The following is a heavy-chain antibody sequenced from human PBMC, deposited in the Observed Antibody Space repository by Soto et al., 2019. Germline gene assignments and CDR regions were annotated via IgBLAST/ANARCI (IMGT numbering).Heavy chain of an antibody. Sequence: SGGGVVQPGRSLRLSCAASGFTFSSYGMHWVRQAPGKGLEWVAVISYDGSNKYYADSVKGRFTISRDNSKNTLYLQMNSLRAEDTAVYYCAKPLHWNSHPYFDYWGQGTLVTVSS. CDR1: GFTFSSYG. CDR2: ISYDGSNK. CDR3: AKPLHWNSHPYFDY. V-gene: IGHV3-30*18. J-gene: IGHJ4*02. D-gene: IGHD1-7*01.